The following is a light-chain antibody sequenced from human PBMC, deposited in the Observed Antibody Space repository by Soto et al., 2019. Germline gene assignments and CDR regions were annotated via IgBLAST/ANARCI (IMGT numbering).Light chain of an antibody. Sequence: ETVLTQSPGTLSLSPGDRATLSCRASQSVSSDYLAWYQQKPGQAPRLLISGASKRATGIPARFSGSGSGTDFTVTISRLEPEDFAVYYCQQYDTFPRTFGQGTKVDIK. V-gene: IGKV3-20*01. J-gene: IGKJ1*01. CDR2: GAS. CDR1: QSVSSDY. CDR3: QQYDTFPRT.